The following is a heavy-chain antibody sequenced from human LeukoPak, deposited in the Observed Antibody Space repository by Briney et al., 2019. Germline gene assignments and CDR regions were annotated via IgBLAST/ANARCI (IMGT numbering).Heavy chain of an antibody. CDR3: ARHTYSDYIVFNY. D-gene: IGHD4-11*01. Sequence: PSETLSLTCTVSGVSISSYYWSWIRQPPGKGLEWIGYINYSGSTNYNPSLKSRVTISTDTSKNQFSLKLSSVTAADTAVYYCARHTYSDYIVFNYWGQGTLVTVSS. V-gene: IGHV4-59*08. CDR1: GVSISSYY. CDR2: INYSGST. J-gene: IGHJ4*02.